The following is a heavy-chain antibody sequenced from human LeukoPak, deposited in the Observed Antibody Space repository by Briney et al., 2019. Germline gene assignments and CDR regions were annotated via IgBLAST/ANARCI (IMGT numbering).Heavy chain of an antibody. V-gene: IGHV3-48*03. CDR2: ISSSGSTK. J-gene: IGHJ6*04. D-gene: IGHD3-10*01. Sequence: GGSLRLSCAASGFTLSSYEMNWVRQAPAKGLEWVSYISSSGSTKYYADAVKGRFTISRDNAKNSLYLQMNSLRAEDTAVYYCARDVQPYGSGSYYTYYYGMDVWGKGTTVTVSS. CDR1: GFTLSSYE. CDR3: ARDVQPYGSGSYYTYYYGMDV.